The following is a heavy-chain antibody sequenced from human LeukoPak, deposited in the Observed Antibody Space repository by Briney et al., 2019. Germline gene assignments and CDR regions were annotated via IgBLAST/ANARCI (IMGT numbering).Heavy chain of an antibody. Sequence: GGSLRLSCAASGFTFSSYAMSWVRQAPGKGLEWVSAISGSGGSTYYADSVKGRFTISRDNAKNSLYLQMNSLRAEDTAVYYCARQSGEFHLYYYYYYMDVWGKGTTVTVSS. CDR3: ARQSGEFHLYYYYYYMDV. CDR1: GFTFSSYA. D-gene: IGHD3-10*01. CDR2: ISGSGGST. J-gene: IGHJ6*03. V-gene: IGHV3-23*01.